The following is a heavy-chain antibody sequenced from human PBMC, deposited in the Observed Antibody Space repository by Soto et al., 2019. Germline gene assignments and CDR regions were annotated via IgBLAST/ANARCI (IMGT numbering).Heavy chain of an antibody. Sequence: EVQLLESGGGLVQPGGTLRLSCAASGFTFSSYAMSWVRQAPGKGLEWVSAISGSGGSTYYADSVKGRFTISRDNSKNMLYLPMNSLRAEDTAVYYCAAMSREYYYYGMDVWGQGTTVTVSS. CDR2: ISGSGGST. CDR3: AAMSREYYYYGMDV. D-gene: IGHD1-26*01. J-gene: IGHJ6*02. CDR1: GFTFSSYA. V-gene: IGHV3-23*01.